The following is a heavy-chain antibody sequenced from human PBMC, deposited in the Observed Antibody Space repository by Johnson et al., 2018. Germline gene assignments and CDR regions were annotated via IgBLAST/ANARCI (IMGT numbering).Heavy chain of an antibody. V-gene: IGHV1-69*01. CDR3: ARGYYSDTSGYYPDYDAFDI. CDR1: GGTFSNFA. J-gene: IGHJ3*02. D-gene: IGHD3-22*01. CDR2: IIPIFGTA. Sequence: QEQLVQSGAEVKKPGSSVKVSCKASGGTFSNFAFSWVRQAPGQGLEWMGGIIPIFGTANYAQKFQGRVMITAAGSTTAYMELSSLTSEDTAVYYCARGYYSDTSGYYPDYDAFDIWGQGTMVNVSS.